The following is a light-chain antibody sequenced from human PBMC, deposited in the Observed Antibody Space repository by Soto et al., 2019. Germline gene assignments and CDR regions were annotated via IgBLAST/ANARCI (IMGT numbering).Light chain of an antibody. V-gene: IGKV1-12*01. J-gene: IGKJ5*01. Sequence: DIQMTQSPSSVSASVGDRVTITCRASQGISSWLAWYPQKPGKAPKLLIYAASSLQSGVPSRFSGSGSWTDFTLTISSLQPEDFATYYCQQANSFPFTFGQGTRLEIK. CDR3: QQANSFPFT. CDR2: AAS. CDR1: QGISSW.